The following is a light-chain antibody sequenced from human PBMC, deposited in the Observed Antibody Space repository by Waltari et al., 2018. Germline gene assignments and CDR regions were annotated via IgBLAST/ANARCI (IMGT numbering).Light chain of an antibody. J-gene: IGLJ1*01. V-gene: IGLV1-44*01. CDR1: STHIGSNT. CDR2: SNN. Sequence: QSVLTQPPPASGTPGQRVTISCSGSSTHIGSNTVTWYQPTPGTAPKLLIYSNNPRPSGVPDRFSGSKSVTSASLAISGLQSEDEADYYCAAWDDSLNGYVFGTGTKVTVL. CDR3: AAWDDSLNGYV.